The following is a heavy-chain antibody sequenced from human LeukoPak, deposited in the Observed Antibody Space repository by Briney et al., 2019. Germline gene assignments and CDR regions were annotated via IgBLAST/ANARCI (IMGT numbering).Heavy chain of an antibody. J-gene: IGHJ4*02. CDR3: ARIVRDYGGYYFDY. D-gene: IGHD4-17*01. CDR1: GGTFSSYA. Sequence: SVKVSCKASGGTFSSYAISWVRQAPGQGLERMGGIIPIFGTANYAQKFQGRVTITADESTSTAYMELSSLRSEDTAVYYCARIVRDYGGYYFDYWGQGTLVTVSS. V-gene: IGHV1-69*13. CDR2: IIPIFGTA.